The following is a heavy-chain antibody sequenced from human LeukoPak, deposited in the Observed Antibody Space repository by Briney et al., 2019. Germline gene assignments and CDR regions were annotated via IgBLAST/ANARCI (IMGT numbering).Heavy chain of an antibody. CDR1: GYTLTELS. D-gene: IGHD4-17*01. CDR3: ATALGDYGDYVGDY. CDR2: FDPEDGET. J-gene: IGHJ4*02. V-gene: IGHV1-24*01. Sequence: ASVKVSCKVSGYTLTELSMHWVRQAPRKGLEWMGGFDPEDGETIYAQKFQGRVTMTEDTSTDTAYMELSSLRSEDTAVYYCATALGDYGDYVGDYWGQGTLVTVSS.